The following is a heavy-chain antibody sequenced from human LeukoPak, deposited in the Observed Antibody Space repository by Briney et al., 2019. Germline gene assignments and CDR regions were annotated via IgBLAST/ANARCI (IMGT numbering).Heavy chain of an antibody. CDR1: GFTFSSYA. J-gene: IGHJ4*02. CDR2: ISGSGGST. V-gene: IGHV3-23*01. CDR3: AKDEQMATRELDY. D-gene: IGHD5-24*01. Sequence: PGGSLRLSCAASGFTFSSYAMSWVGQAPGKGLEWVSAISGSGGSTYYADSVKGRFTISRDNSKTTLYLQMNSLRAEDTAVYYCAKDEQMATRELDYWGQGTLVTVSS.